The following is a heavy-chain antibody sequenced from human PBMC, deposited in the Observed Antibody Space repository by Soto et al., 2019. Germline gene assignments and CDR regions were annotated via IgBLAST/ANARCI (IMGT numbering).Heavy chain of an antibody. V-gene: IGHV4-59*03. CDR1: GASINSDY. J-gene: IGHJ5*02. CDR2: IYHMGGT. CDR3: ASFTYYSGFNGIDP. D-gene: IGHD6-19*01. Sequence: SETLSLTCTVSGASINSDYWRWIRQSPGKGLEWIGYIYHMGGTDYNPSLKRRVTISIDNSKNQFSLHLRYVTAADTAVYFCASFTYYSGFNGIDPWGQGTQVTVSS.